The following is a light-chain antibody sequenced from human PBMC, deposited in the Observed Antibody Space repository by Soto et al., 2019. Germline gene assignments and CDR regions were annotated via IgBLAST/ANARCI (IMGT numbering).Light chain of an antibody. V-gene: IGLV1-40*01. CDR3: QSYDSSLSVLYV. Sequence: QSVLTQLPSVSGAPGQRVIISSTGSNSNIGAGYEVHWFQQLPGTAPKLLIYGNINRPSGVPDRFSGSKSGTSASLAITGLQPEDEADYYCQSYDSSLSVLYVFGTGTKVTVL. J-gene: IGLJ1*01. CDR1: NSNIGAGYE. CDR2: GNI.